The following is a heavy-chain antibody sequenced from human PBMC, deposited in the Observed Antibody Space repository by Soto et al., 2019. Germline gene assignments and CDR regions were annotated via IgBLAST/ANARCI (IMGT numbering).Heavy chain of an antibody. CDR2: ISYDGSNK. V-gene: IGHV3-30*18. CDR1: GFTFSSYC. CDR3: AKNGDYPEY. J-gene: IGHJ4*02. Sequence: VGSLRLSCAASGFTFSSYCMHWVRQAPGKGLEWVAVISYDGSNKYYADSVKGRFTISRDNSKNTLYLQMNSLRAEDTAVYYCAKNGDYPEYWGEGTTVNVSS. D-gene: IGHD2-8*01.